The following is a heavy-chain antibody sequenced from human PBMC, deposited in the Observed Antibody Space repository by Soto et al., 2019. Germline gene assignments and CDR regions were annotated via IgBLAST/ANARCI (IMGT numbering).Heavy chain of an antibody. V-gene: IGHV4-59*07. CDR1: SGTISSYY. D-gene: IGHD3-22*01. J-gene: IGHJ4*02. CDR3: ARVGRYYDSSGYCVDF. CDR2: GSYSGST. Sequence: SGTLYLTRTGSSGTISSYYWSWIRQPPGKGLEWIGYGSYSGSTKYNPSLKSRVTISVDTSKNQLSLKLSSVTAADTAVYYCARVGRYYDSSGYCVDFWGQGTLVSVSS.